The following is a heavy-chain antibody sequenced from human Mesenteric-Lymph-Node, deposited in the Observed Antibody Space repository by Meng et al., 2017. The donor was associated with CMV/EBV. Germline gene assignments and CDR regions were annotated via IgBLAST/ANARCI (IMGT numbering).Heavy chain of an antibody. CDR1: GYTFTSYG. Sequence: ASVKVSCKASGYTFTSYGISWVRQAPGQGLEWMGWISAYNGNTNYAQKLQGRVTMTTDISTSTAYMELRSLRSDDTAVYYCATSYSSGWYDPYYYYYYGMDVWGQGTTVTVSS. V-gene: IGHV1-18*01. J-gene: IGHJ6*02. CDR2: ISAYNGNT. CDR3: ATSYSSGWYDPYYYYYYGMDV. D-gene: IGHD6-19*01.